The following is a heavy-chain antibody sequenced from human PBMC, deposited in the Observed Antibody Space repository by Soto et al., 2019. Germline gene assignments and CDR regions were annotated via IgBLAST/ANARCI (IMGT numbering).Heavy chain of an antibody. J-gene: IGHJ4*02. CDR3: ARGYYYDSSGYYLDH. D-gene: IGHD3-22*01. CDR2: IKPGTGDT. CDR1: GYSFTSHV. Sequence: QVQLVQSGAEAMKTGASVKVSCKASGYSFTSHVIHWVRQAPGERLVWMGWIKPGTGDTQYLQKLQGRVTISRDTSANIVYMELSSLRSEDTAVYYCARGYYYDSSGYYLDHWGKGTLVTVSS. V-gene: IGHV1-3*01.